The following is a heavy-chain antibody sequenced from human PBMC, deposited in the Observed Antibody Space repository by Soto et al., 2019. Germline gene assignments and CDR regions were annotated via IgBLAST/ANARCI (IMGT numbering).Heavy chain of an antibody. V-gene: IGHV2-5*02. D-gene: IGHD6-19*01. J-gene: IGHJ4*02. Sequence: QITLKESGPTLVKPTQPFTLTCTFSGFSLSPPRVGVGWIRQPPEKTLEWLPLIYWVDDKRYSPFLKSRLTITKDTSKNQVVLTMTNMDPMDTATYFCAHTLVAGLGYYFDYWGQGTLVTVSS. CDR1: GFSLSPPRVG. CDR2: IYWVDDK. CDR3: AHTLVAGLGYYFDY.